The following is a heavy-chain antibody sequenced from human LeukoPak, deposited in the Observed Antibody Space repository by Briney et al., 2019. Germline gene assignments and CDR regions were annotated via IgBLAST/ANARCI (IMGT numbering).Heavy chain of an antibody. V-gene: IGHV4-59*12. Sequence: SETLSLTCTVSGGSISSYYWSWIRQPPGKGLEWIGYIYCSGSTNYNPSLKSRVTISVDTSKNQFSLKLSSVTAADTAVYHCARAGRYYYDSSGYGHWGQGTLVTVSS. J-gene: IGHJ4*02. CDR1: GGSISSYY. D-gene: IGHD3-22*01. CDR3: ARAGRYYYDSSGYGH. CDR2: IYCSGST.